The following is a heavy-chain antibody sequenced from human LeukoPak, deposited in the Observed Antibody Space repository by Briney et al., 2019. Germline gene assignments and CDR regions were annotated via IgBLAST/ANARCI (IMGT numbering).Heavy chain of an antibody. CDR3: TIRIYSGAFDI. CDR2: ITSSSTYI. D-gene: IGHD2-21*01. Sequence: PGGSLRLSCAASGFTFSNMNWVRQAPGKGLEWVSSITSSSTYIYYADSVKGRFTISRDNAKNSLYLQMNSLRAEDTAVYYCTIRIYSGAFDIWGQGTMVTVSS. V-gene: IGHV3-21*01. J-gene: IGHJ3*02. CDR1: GFTFSN.